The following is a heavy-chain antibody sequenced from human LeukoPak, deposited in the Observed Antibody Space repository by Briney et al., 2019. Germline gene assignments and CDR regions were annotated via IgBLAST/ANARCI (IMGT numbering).Heavy chain of an antibody. CDR2: IYTSGST. CDR3: ARRGLWFGELLRKYYFDY. V-gene: IGHV4-4*07. CDR1: GCSISSYY. Sequence: SETLSLTCTVSGCSISSYYWSWIRQPAGKGLEWIGRIYTSGSTNYNSSLKSRVTMSVDTSKNQFSLKLSSVTAADTAVYYCARRGLWFGELLRKYYFDYWGQGTLVTVSS. J-gene: IGHJ4*02. D-gene: IGHD3-10*01.